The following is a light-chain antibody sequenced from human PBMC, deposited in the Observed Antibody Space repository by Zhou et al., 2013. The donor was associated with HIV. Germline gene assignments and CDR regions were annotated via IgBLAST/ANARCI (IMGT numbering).Light chain of an antibody. Sequence: EIVMTQSPATLSVFPGERVTLSCRAGQSLNGDLAWYQQKPGQTPRLLIYGASTRAIDIPDRFSGSGSGTDFTLTISRLEAEDFAVYYCQQYGTSPLTFGGGTKVEIK. CDR2: GAS. V-gene: IGKV3D-15*01. CDR1: QSLNGD. J-gene: IGKJ4*01. CDR3: QQYGTSPLT.